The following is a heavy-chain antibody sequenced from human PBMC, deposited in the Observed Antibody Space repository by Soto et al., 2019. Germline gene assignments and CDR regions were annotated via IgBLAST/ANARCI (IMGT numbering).Heavy chain of an antibody. V-gene: IGHV4-39*02. CDR2: IYYSGSA. D-gene: IGHD3-22*01. J-gene: IGHJ4*02. CDR3: ARSGNYYDSSGYYYYYFDY. CDR1: GGSISTTSYY. Sequence: SETLSLTCTVSGGSISTTSYYWGWIRQPPGKGLEWIGSIYYSGSASYNPSLRSRVTISVDTSKNHFSLKLSSVTAADTAVYYCARSGNYYDSSGYYYYYFDYWGQGTLVTVSS.